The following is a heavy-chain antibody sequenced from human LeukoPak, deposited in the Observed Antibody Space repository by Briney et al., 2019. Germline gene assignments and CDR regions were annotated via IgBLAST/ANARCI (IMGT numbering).Heavy chain of an antibody. CDR2: IYPSDSDT. CDR3: ARRGSSPFASVDY. D-gene: IGHD6-6*01. J-gene: IGHJ4*02. CDR1: GYSFTSYW. Sequence: GESLKSSCKGSGYSFTSYWIGWVRQMPGKGLEWMGVIYPSDSDTRYSPSFQGQVTISADKSIGTAYLQWSSLKASDTAMYYCARRGSSPFASVDYWGQGTLVTVSS. V-gene: IGHV5-51*01.